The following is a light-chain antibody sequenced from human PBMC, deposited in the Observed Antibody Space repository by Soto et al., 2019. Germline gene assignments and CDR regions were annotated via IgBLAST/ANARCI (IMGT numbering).Light chain of an antibody. CDR1: QSVGSN. V-gene: IGKV3-15*01. Sequence: EIVMTQPPATLSVSPGKRATLSCRASQSVGSNLAWYQQKPGQAPRLLIYGVFTRATGIPARFSGSGSGTEFTLTISSLQSEDFAVYYCQQYNNWLTFGGGTKVEIK. J-gene: IGKJ4*01. CDR2: GVF. CDR3: QQYNNWLT.